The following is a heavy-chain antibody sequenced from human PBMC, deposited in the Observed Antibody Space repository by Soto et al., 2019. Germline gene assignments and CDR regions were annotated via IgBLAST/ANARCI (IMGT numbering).Heavy chain of an antibody. V-gene: IGHV1-18*01. CDR2: ISAYNGNT. Sequence: ASVKVSCKASGYTFTSYGISWVRQAPGQGLEWMGWISAYNGNTNYAQKLQGRVTMTTDTSTSTAYMELRSLRSDDTAVYYCARVVAQYCSGGSCPEYFQHWGQGTLVTVSS. J-gene: IGHJ1*01. CDR3: ARVVAQYCSGGSCPEYFQH. D-gene: IGHD2-15*01. CDR1: GYTFTSYG.